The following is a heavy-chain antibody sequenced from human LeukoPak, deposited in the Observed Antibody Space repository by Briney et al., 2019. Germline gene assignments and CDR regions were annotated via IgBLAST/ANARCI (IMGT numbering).Heavy chain of an antibody. CDR1: GFTFSSYA. CDR2: ISGSGGST. V-gene: IGHV3-23*01. CDR3: ARVGDEVAYTRGYLDY. D-gene: IGHD3-16*01. J-gene: IGHJ4*02. Sequence: GGSLRLSCAASGFTFSSYAMSWVRQAPGKGLEWVSAISGSGGSTYYADSVQGRFTISRDNPKNTLYLQMNSLRAEDTAVYYCARVGDEVAYTRGYLDYWGQGTLVTVSS.